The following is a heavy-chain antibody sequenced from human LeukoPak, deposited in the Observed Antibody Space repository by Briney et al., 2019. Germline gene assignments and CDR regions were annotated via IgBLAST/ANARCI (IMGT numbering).Heavy chain of an antibody. D-gene: IGHD4-17*01. J-gene: IGHJ4*02. V-gene: IGHV1-8*01. CDR3: AAADGDYPRHFDY. Sequence: ASVKVSCKASGYTFTSYDINWVRQATGQGLEWMGWMNPNSGNTGYAQKFQERVTITRDMSTSTAYMELSSLRSEDTAVYYCAAADGDYPRHFDYWGQGALVTVSS. CDR2: MNPNSGNT. CDR1: GYTFTSYD.